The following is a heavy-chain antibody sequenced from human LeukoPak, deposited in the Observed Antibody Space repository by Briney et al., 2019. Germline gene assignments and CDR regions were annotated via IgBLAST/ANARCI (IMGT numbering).Heavy chain of an antibody. CDR3: ARETPINWFDP. J-gene: IGHJ5*02. CDR1: GGSLSSYY. V-gene: IGHV4-59*01. CDR2: IYYSGST. Sequence: PSETLSLTCTVSGGSLSSYYWSSIRQPPGKGLEWIGYIYYSGSTNYNPSLTSRVTISLDTSKNQFSLKLSSVTTAATAVYYCARETPINWFDPWGQGTLVTVSS.